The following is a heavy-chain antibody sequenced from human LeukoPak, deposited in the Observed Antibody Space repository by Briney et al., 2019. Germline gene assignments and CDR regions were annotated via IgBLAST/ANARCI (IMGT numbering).Heavy chain of an antibody. Sequence: GGSLRLSCAASGFTFNNFAMSWVRQAPGKGLEWVSAISGSGGSTYYADSVKGRFTISRDNSKNTLYLQMNSLRAEDTAVYYCAKDKGIVVVPAAPPRAFDIWGQGTMVTVSS. V-gene: IGHV3-23*01. CDR1: GFTFNNFA. CDR3: AKDKGIVVVPAAPPRAFDI. CDR2: ISGSGGST. J-gene: IGHJ3*02. D-gene: IGHD2-2*01.